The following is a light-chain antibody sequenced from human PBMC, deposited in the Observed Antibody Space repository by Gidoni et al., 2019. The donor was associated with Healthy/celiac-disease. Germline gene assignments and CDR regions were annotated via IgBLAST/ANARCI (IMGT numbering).Light chain of an antibody. CDR3: QQYDNLPLT. CDR2: DAS. J-gene: IGKJ3*01. Sequence: DIQMTQSPSSLSASVGDRVTITCQASQDISNYLNWYQQKPGKAPKLLIYDASNLETGVPSRFSGRGSGTDFTFTIRSLQPEDIATYYCQQYDNLPLTFGPGTKVDIK. V-gene: IGKV1-33*01. CDR1: QDISNY.